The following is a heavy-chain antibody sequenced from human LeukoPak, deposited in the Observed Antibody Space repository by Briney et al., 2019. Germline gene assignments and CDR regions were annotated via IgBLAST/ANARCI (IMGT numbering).Heavy chain of an antibody. Sequence: SETLSLTCTVSVGSINYYYWMWIRQPPGKGLEWIGYIYYSGGTHYNPSLKSRVTMLVDTSKNQFSLKLTAVTAADTAVYYCARETPGAGHFDYWGQGSLVTVSS. J-gene: IGHJ4*02. CDR2: IYYSGGT. V-gene: IGHV4-59*01. D-gene: IGHD7-27*01. CDR1: VGSINYYY. CDR3: ARETPGAGHFDY.